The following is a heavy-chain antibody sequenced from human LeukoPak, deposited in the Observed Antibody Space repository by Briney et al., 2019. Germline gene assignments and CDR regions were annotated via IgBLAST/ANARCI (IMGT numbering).Heavy chain of an antibody. CDR2: INCNSGDA. Sequence: ASVKVSCKASGYSFTAHYIYWVRQAPGQGLEWVGRINCNSGDANSARKFQGRVTMTRDTSVSTAYMDLSSVTSDDSAVYFCARSAGHCSNGICFTDYYMDVWGRGTTVTVSS. V-gene: IGHV1-2*02. CDR1: GYSFTAHY. J-gene: IGHJ6*03. D-gene: IGHD2-8*01. CDR3: ARSAGHCSNGICFTDYYMDV.